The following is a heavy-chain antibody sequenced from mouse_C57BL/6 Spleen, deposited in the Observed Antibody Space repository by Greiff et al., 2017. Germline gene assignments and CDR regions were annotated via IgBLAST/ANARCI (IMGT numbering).Heavy chain of an antibody. J-gene: IGHJ4*01. V-gene: IGHV5-16*01. D-gene: IGHD1-1*01. Sequence: EVKVVESEGGLVQPGSSMKLSCTASGFTFSDYYMAWVRQVPEKGLEWVANIHDDGSSTYSLDSLKSRFIFLSANAKNILYLQMSSLKSEDTATYYCARDGGSSYGYAMDYWGQGTSVTVSS. CDR2: IHDDGSST. CDR1: GFTFSDYY. CDR3: ARDGGSSYGYAMDY.